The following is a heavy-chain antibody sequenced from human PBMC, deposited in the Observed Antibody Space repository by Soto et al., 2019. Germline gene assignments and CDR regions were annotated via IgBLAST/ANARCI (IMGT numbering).Heavy chain of an antibody. Sequence: ASVKVSCKASGYTFTSYDINWVRQATGQGLEWMGWMNPESGNIGYAQKFQGRVTMTRNTSISTAYMDLIGLRSDDTAVYYCARFVRHQLPTIGFWRQGTLVTVCS. CDR2: MNPESGNI. CDR1: GYTFTSYD. J-gene: IGHJ4*02. CDR3: ARFVRHQLPTIGF. V-gene: IGHV1-8*01. D-gene: IGHD2-2*01.